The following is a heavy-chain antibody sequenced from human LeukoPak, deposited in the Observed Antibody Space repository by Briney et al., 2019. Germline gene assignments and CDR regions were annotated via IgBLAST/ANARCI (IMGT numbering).Heavy chain of an antibody. CDR2: TRNKANSYTT. Sequence: GESLRLSCAASGFTFSDDYMDWVRQAPGKGLEWVGRTRNKANSYTTEYAASVKGRFTISRDDSKNSLYLQMNSLKTEDTAVYYCARAGGSYHDYFDYWGQGTLVTVSS. V-gene: IGHV3-72*01. CDR1: GFTFSDDY. J-gene: IGHJ4*02. CDR3: ARAGGSYHDYFDY. D-gene: IGHD1-26*01.